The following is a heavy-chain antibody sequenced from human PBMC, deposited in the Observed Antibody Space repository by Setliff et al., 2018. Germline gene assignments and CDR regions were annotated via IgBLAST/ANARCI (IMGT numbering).Heavy chain of an antibody. CDR1: GYTFTGYY. CDR3: AREVVDRFSSSWYPPTYFDS. Sequence: ASVKVSCKASGYTFTGYYMHWVRQAPGQGLEWMGWINPNSGGTNYAQKFQGWVTMTRDTSISTAYMELSRLRSDDTAVYYCAREVVDRFSSSWYPPTYFDSWGQGILVTVSS. D-gene: IGHD6-13*01. J-gene: IGHJ4*02. CDR2: INPNSGGT. V-gene: IGHV1-2*04.